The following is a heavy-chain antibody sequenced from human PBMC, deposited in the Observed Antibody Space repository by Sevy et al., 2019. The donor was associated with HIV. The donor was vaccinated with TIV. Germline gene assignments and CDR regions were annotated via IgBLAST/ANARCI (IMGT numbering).Heavy chain of an antibody. Sequence: ASVKVSCKASGYTFTGHYMHWVRQAPGQGLEWMGWINPNSGSTDYAQKFQGRVTLTRDTSISTAYLELSRLTSDDTDVYYCARVFTYCSGGSCYSPYDAFDIWGQGTMVTVSS. D-gene: IGHD2-15*01. V-gene: IGHV1-2*02. J-gene: IGHJ3*02. CDR3: ARVFTYCSGGSCYSPYDAFDI. CDR2: INPNSGST. CDR1: GYTFTGHY.